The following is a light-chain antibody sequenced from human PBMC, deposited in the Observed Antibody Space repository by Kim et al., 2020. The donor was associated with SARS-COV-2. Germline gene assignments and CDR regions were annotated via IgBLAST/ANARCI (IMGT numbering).Light chain of an antibody. CDR2: IAS. CDR3: QRQNYSPSWT. V-gene: IGKV3-15*01. CDR1: QSVSRN. J-gene: IGKJ1*01. Sequence: DIMMTQSPATLSVSPGERATLSCRASQSVSRNVAWYQQRHGQAPRVLVYIASTRATGIPARFSGSGSGIDFTLTISSLQSEDVALYYCQRQNYSPSWTFGQGTKVDIK.